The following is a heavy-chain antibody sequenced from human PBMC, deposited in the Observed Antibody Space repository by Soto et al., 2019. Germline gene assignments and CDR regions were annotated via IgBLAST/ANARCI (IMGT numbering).Heavy chain of an antibody. Sequence: QVQLVQSGAEVKKPGASVKVSCKASGYTFTSYAMHWVRQAPGQRLEWMGWINAGNGNTKYSQKFQGRVTITRDTSASTAYMELSSLRSEDTAVYYCARGYSDNNPPFDYWCQGTLVTVSS. CDR2: INAGNGNT. D-gene: IGHD5-12*01. CDR1: GYTFTSYA. V-gene: IGHV1-3*01. CDR3: ARGYSDNNPPFDY. J-gene: IGHJ4*02.